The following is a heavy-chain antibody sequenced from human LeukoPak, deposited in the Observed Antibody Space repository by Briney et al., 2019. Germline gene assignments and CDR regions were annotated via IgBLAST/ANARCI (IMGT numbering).Heavy chain of an antibody. CDR2: IHSGGST. D-gene: IGHD7-27*01. CDR3: ARGGDRSAFDI. J-gene: IGHJ3*02. V-gene: IGHV3-53*01. Sequence: GGSLRLSCAASGFTVSSYYMSWVRQAPGKGLAWVSVIHSGGSTNYADSVKGRFTISRDNSKNTLYLQMNSLRADDTAVYYCARGGDRSAFDIWGQGTMVTVSS. CDR1: GFTVSSYY.